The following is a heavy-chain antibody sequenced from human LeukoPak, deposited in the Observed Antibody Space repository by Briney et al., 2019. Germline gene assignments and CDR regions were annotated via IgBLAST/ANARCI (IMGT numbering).Heavy chain of an antibody. Sequence: GGSLRLSCAASGFTYDDYAMHWVRQAPGKGLVWVSGISWNSGSIGYADSVKGRFTIYRDNAKNSLYLQMNSLRPEDMALYYCAKDTGYDWGTHPFDYWGQGTLVTVSS. J-gene: IGHJ4*02. V-gene: IGHV3-9*03. CDR2: ISWNSGSI. CDR3: AKDTGYDWGTHPFDY. D-gene: IGHD5-12*01. CDR1: GFTYDDYA.